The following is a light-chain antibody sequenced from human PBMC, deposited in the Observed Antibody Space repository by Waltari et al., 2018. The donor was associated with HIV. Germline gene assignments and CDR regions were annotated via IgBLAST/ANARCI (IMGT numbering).Light chain of an antibody. CDR3: LQHNSYPLIT. V-gene: IGKV1-17*02. J-gene: IGKJ5*01. CDR2: AAS. Sequence: DIQMTQSPSSLSASVGGRVTVTCRTSQGVRNELGWFQQKPGQAPQRLIYAASHLQSGVPSRFSGSGSETYFTLTITDLQPEDSATYFCLQHNSYPLITFGQGTRLEI. CDR1: QGVRNE.